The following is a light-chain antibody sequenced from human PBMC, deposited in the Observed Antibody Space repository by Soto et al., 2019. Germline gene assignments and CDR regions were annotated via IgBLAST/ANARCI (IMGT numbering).Light chain of an antibody. CDR2: SND. CDR1: SSNIGSNT. J-gene: IGLJ3*02. V-gene: IGLV1-44*01. Sequence: QSVLTQAPSASGTPGQRVTISCSGSSSNIGSNTVSWYQQVPGTATKLLIYSNDQRPSGVPDRFSGSKSGTSASLAIGGLQSEDEADYYCAAWDDSLNGWVFGGGTKLTVL. CDR3: AAWDDSLNGWV.